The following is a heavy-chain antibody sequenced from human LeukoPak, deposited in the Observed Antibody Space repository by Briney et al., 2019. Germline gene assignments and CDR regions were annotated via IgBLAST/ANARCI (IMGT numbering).Heavy chain of an antibody. J-gene: IGHJ5*02. CDR3: ASADWAYWFDP. D-gene: IGHD2-21*01. V-gene: IGHV4-34*01. Sequence: SETLSLTCAVYGGSFSGYYWSWIRQPPGKGLEWIGEINHSGNTNYNPSLKSRVTISVDTSKNQFSLKLRSVTAADTAVYYCASADWAYWFDPWGQGTLVTVSS. CDR2: INHSGNT. CDR1: GGSFSGYY.